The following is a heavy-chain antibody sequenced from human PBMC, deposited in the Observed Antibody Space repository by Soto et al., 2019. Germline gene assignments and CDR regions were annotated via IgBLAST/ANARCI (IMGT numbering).Heavy chain of an antibody. V-gene: IGHV3-23*01. CDR3: AKVRPRRTSGDFVDY. CDR1: GFTFSTYA. Sequence: EVLLLESGGKLVQPGGSLTLSCAASGFTFSTYAMAWVRQGPGKGLACVLGVSPSGLNTEYADPVKSRFYISRDNSKNTVSLHMNSLSAEDTALYYWAKVRPRRTSGDFVDYWGQGTPVTVSS. J-gene: IGHJ4*02. D-gene: IGHD1-1*01. CDR2: VSPSGLNT.